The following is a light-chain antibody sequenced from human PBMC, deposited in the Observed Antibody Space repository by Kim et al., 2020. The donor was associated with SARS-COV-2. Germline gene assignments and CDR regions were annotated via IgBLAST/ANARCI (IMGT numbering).Light chain of an antibody. J-gene: IGKJ4*01. V-gene: IGKV3D-15*03. Sequence: EIVMTQSPATLSVSPGERATLSCRASQSVSSNLAWYQHKPGQAPRLLIYGASIRATGIPARFSGSGSGTEFTLTISILQSEDFAIYYCQQYSNWPLTFGGGTKLEIK. CDR1: QSVSSN. CDR3: QQYSNWPLT. CDR2: GAS.